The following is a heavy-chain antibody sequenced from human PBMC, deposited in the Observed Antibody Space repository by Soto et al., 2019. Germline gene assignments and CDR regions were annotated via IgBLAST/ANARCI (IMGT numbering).Heavy chain of an antibody. CDR3: ARLYSNYANNWNLTPDY. V-gene: IGHV4-39*01. J-gene: IGHJ4*02. CDR1: GGSISSSSYY. Sequence: QLQLQESGPGLVKPSETLSLTCTVSGGSISSSSYYWGWIRQPPGKGLEWIGSIYFSGSTYYNPSLKSRITISVDTSKNQFPLKLSSVTAADTAVYYCARLYSNYANNWNLTPDYWGQGTLVTVSS. CDR2: IYFSGST. D-gene: IGHD4-4*01.